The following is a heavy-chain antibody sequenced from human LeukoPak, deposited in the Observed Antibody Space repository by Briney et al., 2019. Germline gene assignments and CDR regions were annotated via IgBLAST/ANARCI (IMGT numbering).Heavy chain of an antibody. Sequence: SETLSLTCTVSGGSISSGDYYWSRIRQPPGKGLEWIGYICYSGSTYYNPSLKSRVTISVDTSKNQFSLKLSSVTAADTAVYYCAREVVLMVYANYYMDVWGKGTTVTVSS. J-gene: IGHJ6*03. V-gene: IGHV4-30-4*08. D-gene: IGHD2-8*01. CDR1: GGSISSGDYY. CDR3: AREVVLMVYANYYMDV. CDR2: ICYSGST.